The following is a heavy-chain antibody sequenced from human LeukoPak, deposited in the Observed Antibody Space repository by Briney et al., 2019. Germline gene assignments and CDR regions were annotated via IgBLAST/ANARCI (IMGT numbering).Heavy chain of an antibody. Sequence: SLRLSCAASGFTFDDYAMHWVRQAPGKGLEWVSLITGGADSTYYADSVKGRFTISRDNSKNSLYLQMNSLRTEDTALYYCAKAHGSGNYYFYYMDIWGKGTTVTVSS. CDR1: GFTFDDYA. J-gene: IGHJ6*03. D-gene: IGHD3-10*01. V-gene: IGHV3-43*02. CDR3: AKAHGSGNYYFYYMDI. CDR2: ITGGADST.